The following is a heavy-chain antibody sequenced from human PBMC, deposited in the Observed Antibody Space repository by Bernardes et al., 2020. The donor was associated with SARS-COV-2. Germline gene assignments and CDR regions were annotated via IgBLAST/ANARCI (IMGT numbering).Heavy chain of an antibody. J-gene: IGHJ4*02. CDR3: ATLGPPTTSSRFDH. V-gene: IGHV3-48*04. CDR2: ISSSSSTI. CDR1: GFTFSSYS. D-gene: IGHD2-2*01. Sequence: GGSLRLSCAASGFTFSSYSMNWVRQAPGKGLEWVSYISSSSSTIYYADSVKGRFTISRDNAKNSLYLQMNSLRAEDTAVYYCATLGPPTTSSRFDHWGQGTLVTVSS.